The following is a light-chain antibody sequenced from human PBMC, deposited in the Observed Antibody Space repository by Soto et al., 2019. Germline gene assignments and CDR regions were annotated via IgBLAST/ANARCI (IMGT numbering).Light chain of an antibody. CDR2: KAS. V-gene: IGKV1-5*03. CDR3: QQYHTYWWK. CDR1: QTIINW. Sequence: DIQMTQSPSTLSASVGDRVTITCRASQTIINWLAWYQQKPGKAPKLLIYKASTLEGEVPSRFSGSGSETEFTLTINSLQPDDSATYYCQQYHTYWWKLGQGTKVDIK. J-gene: IGKJ1*01.